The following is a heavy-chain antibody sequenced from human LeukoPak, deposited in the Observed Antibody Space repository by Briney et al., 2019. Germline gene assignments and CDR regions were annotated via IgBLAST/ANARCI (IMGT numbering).Heavy chain of an antibody. CDR3: AXXXXXXXXXXDHYYYYYYMDV. J-gene: IGHJ6*03. CDR1: GGSISSYY. CDR2: IYYSGST. D-gene: IGHD3-3*01. V-gene: IGHV4-59*01. Sequence: SETLSLTCTVSGGSISSYYWSWIRQPPRKGLEWIGYIYYSGSTNYNPSLKSRVTISVDTSTNQFSLKLSSVTAADTAVYYCAXXXXXXXXXXDHYYYYYYMDVWGKGTTVTISS.